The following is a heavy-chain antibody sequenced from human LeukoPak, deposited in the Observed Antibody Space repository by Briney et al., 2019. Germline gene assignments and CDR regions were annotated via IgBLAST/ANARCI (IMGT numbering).Heavy chain of an antibody. CDR3: ATLRSITVIVVVSPGLFDY. CDR1: GGSISSSSYY. Sequence: SETLSLTCTVSGGSISSSSYYWGWIRQPPGKGLEWVGSIYYSGSTYYNPSLKGRVAISVDTSKNQFSLKLSSVTAAGTAVYYCATLRSITVIVVVSPGLFDYWGQGTLVTVSS. D-gene: IGHD3-22*01. CDR2: IYYSGST. J-gene: IGHJ4*02. V-gene: IGHV4-39*01.